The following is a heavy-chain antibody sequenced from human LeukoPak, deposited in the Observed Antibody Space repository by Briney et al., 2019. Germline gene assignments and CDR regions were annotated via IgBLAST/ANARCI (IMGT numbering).Heavy chain of an antibody. V-gene: IGHV3-7*03. CDR3: AKGSSGRWLQSAH. Sequence: PGGSLRLSCAASGFTFSRHWMSWVRQASGKGLEWVANINQDGSEKHYVDSVKGRFTISRDNAKNTLYLQMNSLRAEDTAVYYCAKGSSGRWLQSAHWGQGTLVTVSS. CDR2: INQDGSEK. CDR1: GFTFSRHW. J-gene: IGHJ4*02. D-gene: IGHD5-24*01.